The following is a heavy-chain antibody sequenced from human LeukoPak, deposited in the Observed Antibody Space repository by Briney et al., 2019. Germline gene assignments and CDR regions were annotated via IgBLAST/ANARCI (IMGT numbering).Heavy chain of an antibody. Sequence: GRSLRLSCAASGFTFSSYGMHWVRQAPGKGLEWVAVISYDGSNKYYADSVKGRFTISRDNSKNTLYLQMNSLRAEDTAVYYCAKGPDWFSCITGTAAGPFDYWGQGTLVTVSS. CDR3: AKGPDWFSCITGTAAGPFDY. J-gene: IGHJ4*02. D-gene: IGHD1-7*01. CDR1: GFTFSSYG. CDR2: ISYDGSNK. V-gene: IGHV3-30*18.